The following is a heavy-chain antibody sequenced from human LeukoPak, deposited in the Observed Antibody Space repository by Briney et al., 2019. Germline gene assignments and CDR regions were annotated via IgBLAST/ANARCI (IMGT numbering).Heavy chain of an antibody. J-gene: IGHJ4*02. CDR2: IKSDGTYT. CDR1: GFTFSNYW. Sequence: GGSLRLSCAASGFTFSNYWMHWVCQAPGKGLVWVSRIKSDGTYTTYADSVKGRFTISRDNAKNTLYLQMNSLRAEDTAVYYCARDSSYGYDYWGQGTLVTVSS. D-gene: IGHD5-18*01. V-gene: IGHV3-74*01. CDR3: ARDSSYGYDY.